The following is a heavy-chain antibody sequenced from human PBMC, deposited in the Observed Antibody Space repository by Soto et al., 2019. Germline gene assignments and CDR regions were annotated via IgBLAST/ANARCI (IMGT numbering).Heavy chain of an antibody. V-gene: IGHV3-21*01. Sequence: PGGSLRLSCAASGFTFSSYSMNWVRQAPGKGLEWVSSISSSSSYIYYADSVKGRFTISRDNAKNSLYLQMNSLRAEDTAVYYCARDRRLYYYGSGSPQPVSDWGQGTLVTVSS. CDR2: ISSSSSYI. CDR1: GFTFSSYS. J-gene: IGHJ4*02. D-gene: IGHD3-10*01. CDR3: ARDRRLYYYGSGSPQPVSD.